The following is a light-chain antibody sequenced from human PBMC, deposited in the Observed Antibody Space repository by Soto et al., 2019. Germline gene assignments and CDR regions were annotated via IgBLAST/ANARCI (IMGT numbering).Light chain of an antibody. CDR1: QTVDRY. Sequence: EVVLTQSPDTLSLSPGETATLSCRASQTVDRYVAWYQQKVGQAPRLLIYDAYTRATGVGARFTGSGSGTDFTLTISRLEPEDFAVYYCQQYGGSPRTFGQGTKVDIK. CDR2: DAY. J-gene: IGKJ1*01. CDR3: QQYGGSPRT. V-gene: IGKV3-20*01.